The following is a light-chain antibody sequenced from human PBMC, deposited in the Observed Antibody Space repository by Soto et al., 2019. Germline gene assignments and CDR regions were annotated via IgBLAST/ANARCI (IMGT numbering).Light chain of an antibody. CDR3: LQYGTPWWT. CDR1: QSVPANY. CDR2: GAS. J-gene: IGKJ1*01. V-gene: IGKV3-20*01. Sequence: EIVLTQSPGTLSLSPGERVTLSCGASQSVPANYLAWYQQKPGQAPRLLIYGASNRATGIPDRFSGSGSGKDFTLTVSILEPEDFAVYYCLQYGTPWWTFGQGARVEIK.